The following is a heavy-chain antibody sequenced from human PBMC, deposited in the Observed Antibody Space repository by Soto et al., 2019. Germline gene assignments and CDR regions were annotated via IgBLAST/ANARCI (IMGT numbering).Heavy chain of an antibody. CDR1: GASITSYY. CDR2: VYARGAT. D-gene: IGHD4-17*01. Sequence: SETLSLTCSVSGASITSYYWSWIRQSAGEGLQWIGRVYARGATNYNPSLKSRVTISGDTSKNQFSLKLTSVTAADTAVYYCARSSGDDFFYYGMDVWGHGTMVTVSS. J-gene: IGHJ6*02. CDR3: ARSSGDDFFYYGMDV. V-gene: IGHV4-59*10.